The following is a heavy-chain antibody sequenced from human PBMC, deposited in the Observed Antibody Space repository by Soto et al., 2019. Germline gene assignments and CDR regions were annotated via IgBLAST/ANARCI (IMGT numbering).Heavy chain of an antibody. D-gene: IGHD1-20*01. J-gene: IGHJ4*02. Sequence: QVQVVESGGGVVQPGRSLRLSCAASGFTFSSYGMHWVRQPPGKGLEWVAVIWHDGSKEDYADSVKGRFTISRDNSKNTVYLQMNSLKVEDTAVYYWATGIEGHWGQGTLVTVSS. CDR1: GFTFSSYG. V-gene: IGHV3-33*01. CDR2: IWHDGSKE. CDR3: ATGIEGH.